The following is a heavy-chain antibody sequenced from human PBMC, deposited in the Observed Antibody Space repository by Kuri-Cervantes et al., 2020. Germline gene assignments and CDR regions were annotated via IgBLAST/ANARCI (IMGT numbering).Heavy chain of an antibody. D-gene: IGHD3-22*01. V-gene: IGHV3-21*03. CDR1: GFTFDDYA. J-gene: IGHJ4*02. CDR2: ISSSSSYI. CDR3: ARDMALIVVIISMGLEY. Sequence: GESLKISCAASGFTFDDYAMHWVRQAPGKGLEWVSSISSSSSYIYYADSVKGRFTTSRDNAKNSLYLQMNSLRAEDTAVYYCARDMALIVVIISMGLEYWGQGALVTVSS.